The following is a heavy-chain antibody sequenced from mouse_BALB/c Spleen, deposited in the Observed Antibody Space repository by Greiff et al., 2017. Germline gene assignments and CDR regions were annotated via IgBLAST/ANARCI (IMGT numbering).Heavy chain of an antibody. CDR2: IWAGGST. CDR1: GFSLTSYG. V-gene: IGHV2-9*02. J-gene: IGHJ4*01. Sequence: QVQLKESGPGLVAPSQSLSITCTVSGFSLTSYGVHWVRQPPGKGLEWLGVIWAGGSTNYNSALMSRLSISKDNSKSQVFLKMNSLQTDDTAMYYCAREATMITTKVIYYAMDYWGQGTSVTVSS. D-gene: IGHD2-4*01. CDR3: AREATMITTKVIYYAMDY.